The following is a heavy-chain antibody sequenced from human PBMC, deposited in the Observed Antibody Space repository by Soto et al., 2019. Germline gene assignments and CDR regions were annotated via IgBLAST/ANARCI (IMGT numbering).Heavy chain of an antibody. V-gene: IGHV3-23*01. D-gene: IGHD2-2*02. CDR2: ISGSGGST. CDR3: AKDQYCSSTSCYTALPDY. J-gene: IGHJ4*02. CDR1: GFTFSSYA. Sequence: LRLSCAASGFTFSSYAMSWVRQAPGKGLEWVSAISGSGGSTYYADSVKGRFTISRDNSKNTLYLQMNSLRAEDTAVYYCAKDQYCSSTSCYTALPDYWGQGTPVTVSS.